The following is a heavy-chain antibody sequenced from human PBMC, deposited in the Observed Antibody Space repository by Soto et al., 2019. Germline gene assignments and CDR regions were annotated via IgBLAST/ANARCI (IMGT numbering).Heavy chain of an antibody. CDR1: GFTFSSYW. V-gene: IGHV3-7*01. D-gene: IGHD2-2*01. CDR2: IKQDGSEK. CDR3: ARETADIVVVPAAMMDY. J-gene: IGHJ4*02. Sequence: GGSLRLSCAASGFTFSSYWMSWVRQAPGKGLEWVANIKQDGSEKYYVDSVKGRFTISRDNAKNSLYLQMNSLRAEDTAVYYCARETADIVVVPAAMMDYWGQGTLVTVSS.